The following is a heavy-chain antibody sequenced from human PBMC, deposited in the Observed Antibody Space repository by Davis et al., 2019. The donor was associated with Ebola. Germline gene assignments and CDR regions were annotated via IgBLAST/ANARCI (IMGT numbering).Heavy chain of an antibody. V-gene: IGHV1-8*01. CDR1: GYTFTSYD. J-gene: IGHJ5*02. CDR2: MNPNSGNT. CDR3: ARSFGEIFGVVEVGFDP. Sequence: AASVKVSCKASGYTFTSYDINWVRQATGQGLEWMGWMNPNSGNTGYAQKFQGRVTMTRNTSISTAYMELRSLRSDDTAVYYCARSFGEIFGVVEVGFDPWGQGTLVTVSS. D-gene: IGHD3-3*01.